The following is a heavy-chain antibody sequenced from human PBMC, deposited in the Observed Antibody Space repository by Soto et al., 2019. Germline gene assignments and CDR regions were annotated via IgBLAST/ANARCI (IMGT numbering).Heavy chain of an antibody. Sequence: SETLSLTCAVYGGSFSGYYWSWIRQPPGKGLEWIGEINHSGSTNYNPSLKSRVTISVDTSKNQFSLKPSSVTAADTAVYYCARRQRGYSYGYSRGWFDPWGQGTLVTVSS. CDR1: GGSFSGYY. D-gene: IGHD5-18*01. CDR2: INHSGST. J-gene: IGHJ5*02. CDR3: ARRQRGYSYGYSRGWFDP. V-gene: IGHV4-34*01.